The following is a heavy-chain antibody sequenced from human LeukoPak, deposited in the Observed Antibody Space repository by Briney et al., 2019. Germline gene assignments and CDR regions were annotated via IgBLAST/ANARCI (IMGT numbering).Heavy chain of an antibody. Sequence: GRSLRLSCAASGFTFSNYAMHWVRQAPGKGLEWVAVISYDGSNKYYADSVKGRFTISRDDSKNTLFLQMNSLRAEDTAVYYCARDHPYSSSSLPDYWGQGTLVTVSS. CDR2: ISYDGSNK. J-gene: IGHJ4*02. V-gene: IGHV3-30-3*01. D-gene: IGHD6-6*01. CDR1: GFTFSNYA. CDR3: ARDHPYSSSSLPDY.